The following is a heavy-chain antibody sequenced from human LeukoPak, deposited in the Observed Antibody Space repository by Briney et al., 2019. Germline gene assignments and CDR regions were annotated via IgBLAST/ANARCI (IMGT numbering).Heavy chain of an antibody. Sequence: ASVKVSCKGSGYTFTGYYMHWVRQAPGQGLEWMGWVSPNSGGTNYAQKFQGRVTMTRDTSISTAYMELSRLRSDDTAVYYCARGPDAYYYYYMDVWGKGTTVTVSS. D-gene: IGHD1-14*01. CDR3: ARGPDAYYYYYMDV. V-gene: IGHV1-2*02. CDR2: VSPNSGGT. CDR1: GYTFTGYY. J-gene: IGHJ6*03.